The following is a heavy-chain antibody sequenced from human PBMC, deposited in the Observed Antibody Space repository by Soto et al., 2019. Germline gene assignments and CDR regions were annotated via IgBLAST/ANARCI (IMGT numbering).Heavy chain of an antibody. CDR2: TYYRSKWYH. V-gene: IGHV6-1*01. Sequence: QVQLQQSGPGLVKPSQTLSLTCAISGDSVSSNSAAWNWIRHSPSRGLEWLGRTYYRSKWYHDYAVSVKSRITINPDTSKNQFSLRLNSVTAEDTAVYYCAREYCSSTSCYWGFDIWGQGTMVTVSS. CDR1: GDSVSSNSAA. CDR3: AREYCSSTSCYWGFDI. J-gene: IGHJ3*02. D-gene: IGHD2-2*01.